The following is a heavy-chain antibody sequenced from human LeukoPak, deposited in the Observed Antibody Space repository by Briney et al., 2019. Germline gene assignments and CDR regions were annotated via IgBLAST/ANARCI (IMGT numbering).Heavy chain of an antibody. CDR1: GFTFSSYA. CDR2: ISYDGSDT. Sequence: GGSLRLSCAASGFTFSSYAMLWVRQAPGKGLEWVAIISYDGSDTYYTDSVKGRFTISRDNSKNTLYLQMNSLRAEDTAVYYCASARVVEVLATPTALDYWGQGTLVTVSS. D-gene: IGHD2-2*01. CDR3: ASARVVEVLATPTALDY. J-gene: IGHJ4*02. V-gene: IGHV3-30-3*01.